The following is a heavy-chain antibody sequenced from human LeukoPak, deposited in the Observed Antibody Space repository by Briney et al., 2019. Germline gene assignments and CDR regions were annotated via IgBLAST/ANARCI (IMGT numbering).Heavy chain of an antibody. CDR1: GYTFTSYD. CDR2: MNPNSGNT. J-gene: IGHJ6*02. CDR3: ARARYCSGGSCYSAHVHYYYYYYGMDV. D-gene: IGHD2-15*01. V-gene: IGHV1-8*01. Sequence: ASVKVSCKASGYTFTSYDINWVRQATGQGPEWMGWMNPNSGNTGYAQKFQGRVTMTRNTSISTAYMELSSLRSEDTAVYYCARARYCSGGSCYSAHVHYYYYYYGMDVWGQGTTVTVSS.